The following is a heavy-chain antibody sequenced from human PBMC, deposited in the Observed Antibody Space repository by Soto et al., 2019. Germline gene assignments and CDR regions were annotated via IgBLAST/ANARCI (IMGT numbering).Heavy chain of an antibody. CDR2: IKSKTDGGTT. J-gene: IGHJ4*02. CDR1: GFTFSNAW. CDR3: TTEYCSSTSCYLGPAEFDY. V-gene: IGHV3-15*01. Sequence: GGSLRLSCAASGFTFSNAWMSWVRQAPGKGLEWVGRIKSKTDGGTTDYAAPVKGRFTISRDDSKNTLYLQMNSLKTEDTAVYYCTTEYCSSTSCYLGPAEFDYWGQGTLVTVSS. D-gene: IGHD2-2*01.